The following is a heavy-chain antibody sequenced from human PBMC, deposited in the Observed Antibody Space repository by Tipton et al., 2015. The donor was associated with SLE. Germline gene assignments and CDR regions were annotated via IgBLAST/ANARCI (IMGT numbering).Heavy chain of an antibody. CDR1: GYTFTGYY. J-gene: IGHJ4*02. CDR3: ARTSDSSGWLIDY. D-gene: IGHD6-19*01. Sequence: QLVQSGAEVKKPGASVKVSCKASGYTFTGYYMHWVRQAPGQGLEWMGWINPNSGNTGYAQKFQGRVTMTRNTSISTAYMELSSLRSEHTAVYYCARTSDSSGWLIDYWGQGTLVTVSS. V-gene: IGHV1-8*02. CDR2: INPNSGNT.